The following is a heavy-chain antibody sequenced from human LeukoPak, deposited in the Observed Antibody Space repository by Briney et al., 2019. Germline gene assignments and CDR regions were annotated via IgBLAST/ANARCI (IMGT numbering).Heavy chain of an antibody. J-gene: IGHJ3*02. V-gene: IGHV3-23*01. CDR3: AKDLWGIYYYDSSGVAHDAFDI. CDR2: ISGSGGST. D-gene: IGHD3-22*01. Sequence: GGSLRLSCAVSGFTFSSYAMSWVRQAPGKGLEWVSVISGSGGSTYYADSVKGRFTISRDNSKNTLYLQMNSLRAEDTAVYYCAKDLWGIYYYDSSGVAHDAFDIWGQGTMVTVSS. CDR1: GFTFSSYA.